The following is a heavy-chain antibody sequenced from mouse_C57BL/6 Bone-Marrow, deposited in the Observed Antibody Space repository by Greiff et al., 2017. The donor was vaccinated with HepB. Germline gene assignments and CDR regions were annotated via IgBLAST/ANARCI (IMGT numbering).Heavy chain of an antibody. Sequence: VQLVESGAELVRPGASVKLSCKASGYTFTDYYINWVKQRPGQGLEWIARIYPGSGNTYYNEKFKGKATLTAEKSSSTAYMQLSSLTSEDSAGYFCARSVCPYAMDYWGQGTSVTVSS. J-gene: IGHJ4*01. CDR3: ARSVCPYAMDY. D-gene: IGHD6-1*01. V-gene: IGHV1-76*01. CDR2: IYPGSGNT. CDR1: GYTFTDYY.